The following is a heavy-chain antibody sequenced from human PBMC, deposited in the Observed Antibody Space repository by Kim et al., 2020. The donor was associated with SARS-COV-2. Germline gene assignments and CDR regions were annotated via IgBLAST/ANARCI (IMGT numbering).Heavy chain of an antibody. J-gene: IGHJ4*02. Sequence: GESLKISCKGSGYSFTSYWIGWVRQMPGKGLEWMGIIYPGDSVTRYSPSFQGQVTISADKSISTAYLQWSSLKASDTAMYYCARRALYSYGQRPYFDYWGQVTLLTVSS. CDR1: GYSFTSYW. CDR3: ARRALYSYGQRPYFDY. D-gene: IGHD5-18*01. CDR2: IYPGDSVT. V-gene: IGHV5-51*01.